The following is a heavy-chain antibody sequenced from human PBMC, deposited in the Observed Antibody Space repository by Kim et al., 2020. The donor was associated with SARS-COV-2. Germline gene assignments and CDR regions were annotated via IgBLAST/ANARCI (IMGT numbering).Heavy chain of an antibody. D-gene: IGHD1-7*01. V-gene: IGHV1-2*06. J-gene: IGHJ5*02. Sequence: ASVKVSCKASGYTFTGYYMHWVLQAPGQGLEWMGRINPNSGGTNYAQKFQGRVTMTRDTSISTAYMELSRLRSDDTAVYYCARVPSRVTGTIGWFDPWGQGTLVTVSS. CDR2: INPNSGGT. CDR3: ARVPSRVTGTIGWFDP. CDR1: GYTFTGYY.